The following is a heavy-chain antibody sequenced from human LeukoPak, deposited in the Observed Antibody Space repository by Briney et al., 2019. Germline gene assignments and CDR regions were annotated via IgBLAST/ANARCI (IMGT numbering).Heavy chain of an antibody. CDR2: INHSGST. CDR1: GGSFSGYY. D-gene: IGHD5-12*01. CDR3: ATLSGYVTPGFDY. J-gene: IGHJ4*02. Sequence: SETLSLTCAVYGGSFSGYYWSWIRQPPGKGLVWIGEINHSGSTNYNPSLKRRVTISVDTSKNQFSLKLSSVTAADTAVYYCATLSGYVTPGFDYWGQGTLVTVSS. V-gene: IGHV4-34*01.